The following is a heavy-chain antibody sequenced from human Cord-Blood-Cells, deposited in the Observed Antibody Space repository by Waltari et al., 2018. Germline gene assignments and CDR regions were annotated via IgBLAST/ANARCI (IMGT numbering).Heavy chain of an antibody. D-gene: IGHD3-22*01. V-gene: IGHV4-31*03. CDR1: GGSISSGGYY. J-gene: IGHJ4*02. Sequence: QVQLQESGPGLVKPSQTLSLTCTVPGGSISSGGYYWTWIRQHPGKGLEWIGYIDYSGSTYYNPSLKSRVTISVDTSKTQFSLKLSSVTAADTAVYYCARVYYYDSSGYDYWGQGTLVTVSS. CDR2: IDYSGST. CDR3: ARVYYYDSSGYDY.